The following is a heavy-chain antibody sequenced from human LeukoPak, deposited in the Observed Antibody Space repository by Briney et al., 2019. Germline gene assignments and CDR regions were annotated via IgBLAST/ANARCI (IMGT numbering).Heavy chain of an antibody. CDR1: GFTFSTYW. D-gene: IGHD2/OR15-2a*01. Sequence: GGSLRLSCAASGFTFSTYWMTWVRQAPGKGLEWVANIRQDGSVKNYVDSVKGRFTISRDNAKNLLSLQMDSLRAEDTAVYFCAGCAGNSCYFDYWGQGTLVTVSS. V-gene: IGHV3-7*01. CDR2: IRQDGSVK. J-gene: IGHJ4*02. CDR3: AGCAGNSCYFDY.